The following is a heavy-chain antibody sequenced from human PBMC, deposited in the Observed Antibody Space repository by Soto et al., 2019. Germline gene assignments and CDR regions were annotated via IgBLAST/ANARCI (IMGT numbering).Heavy chain of an antibody. Sequence: EVQLVESGGGLVKPGGSLRLSCAASGFTFSSYSMNWVRQAPGKGLEWVSSISSSSSYIYYADSVKGRFTISRDNAKNSRYLQMNSLRAEDTAVYYCARDRARYGMDVWGQGTTVTVSS. J-gene: IGHJ6*02. CDR3: ARDRARYGMDV. V-gene: IGHV3-21*01. CDR2: ISSSSSYI. CDR1: GFTFSSYS.